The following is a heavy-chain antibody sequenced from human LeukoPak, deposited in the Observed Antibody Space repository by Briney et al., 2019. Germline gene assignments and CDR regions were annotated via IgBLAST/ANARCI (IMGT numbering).Heavy chain of an antibody. CDR3: ARYAVTSTEY. D-gene: IGHD4-17*01. Sequence: GASVKVSCKASGYTFTAYDIHWVQQAPGQGLEWMGWINPNSGDTNYVQKFRGSVTMTRDKSISTAYMEVSSLRSDDTAMYYCARYAVTSTEYWGQGNLVTVSS. CDR1: GYTFTAYD. J-gene: IGHJ4*02. CDR2: INPNSGDT. V-gene: IGHV1-2*02.